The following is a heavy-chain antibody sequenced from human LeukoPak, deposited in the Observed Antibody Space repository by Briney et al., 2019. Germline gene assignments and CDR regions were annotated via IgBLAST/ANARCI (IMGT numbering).Heavy chain of an antibody. J-gene: IGHJ6*03. CDR1: GGSFSNYY. CDR2: INDSGRI. CDR3: ARRWNYGRNYYIDV. Sequence: PSETLSLTCAVYGGSFSNYYWSWIRQPPGTGLEWIGEINDSGRINYNPSLMSRVTVSVDTSKNQFSLRLTSVTATDTAVYYCARRWNYGRNYYIDVWGKGATVSVSS. V-gene: IGHV4-34*01. D-gene: IGHD1-7*01.